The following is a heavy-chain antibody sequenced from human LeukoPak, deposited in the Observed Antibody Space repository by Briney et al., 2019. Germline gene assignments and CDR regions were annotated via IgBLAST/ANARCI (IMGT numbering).Heavy chain of an antibody. CDR3: AREGRYYDSSGYADQAPLGY. D-gene: IGHD3-22*01. CDR1: GGTFSSYA. V-gene: IGHV1-69*13. J-gene: IGHJ4*02. CDR2: IIPIFGTA. Sequence: SVKVSCTASGGTFSSYAISWVRQAPGQGLEWMGGIIPIFGTANYAQKFQGRVTITADESTSTAYMELSSLRSEDTAVYYCAREGRYYDSSGYADQAPLGYWGQGTLVTVSS.